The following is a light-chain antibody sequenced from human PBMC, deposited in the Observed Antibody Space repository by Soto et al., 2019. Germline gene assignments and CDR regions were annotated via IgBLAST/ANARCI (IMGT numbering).Light chain of an antibody. V-gene: IGKV1-39*01. CDR3: QQNYSTPLT. CDR2: AAS. CDR1: QSISSY. J-gene: IGKJ4*01. Sequence: DIPMTQSPSSLSASVGDRVTITCRASQSISSYLNWYQQKSGKAPKSLIFAASSLQSWVPSRFSGGGSGTDFTVTVRSLKPGRFATYDCQQNYSTPLTFGGETKVAIK.